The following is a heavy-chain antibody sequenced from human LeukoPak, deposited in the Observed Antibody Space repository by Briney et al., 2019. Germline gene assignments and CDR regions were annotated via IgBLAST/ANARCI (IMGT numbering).Heavy chain of an antibody. V-gene: IGHV1-24*01. CDR2: FDPEDGET. Sequence: ASVKVSCKVSGYTLTELSMHWVRQAPGKGLEWMGGFDPEDGETIYAQKFQGRVTMTEDTSTDTAYIELSSLRSEDTAVYYCAIGGSTMVRGVIITNWFDPWGQGTLVTVSS. D-gene: IGHD3-10*01. CDR3: AIGGSTMVRGVIITNWFDP. CDR1: GYTLTELS. J-gene: IGHJ5*02.